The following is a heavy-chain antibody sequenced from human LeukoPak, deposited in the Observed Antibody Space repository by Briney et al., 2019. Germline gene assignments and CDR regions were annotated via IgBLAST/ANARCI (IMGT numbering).Heavy chain of an antibody. D-gene: IGHD2-2*01. CDR3: ARADCSSSTCYLRRSWFDP. J-gene: IGHJ5*02. Sequence: KTGGSLRLSCAGSGFSFNYYDMNWVRQAPGKGLEWVSSISPNSDFIYYSDSVRGRFTISRDNAENSLYLQMNSLRAEDTAVYYCARADCSSSTCYLRRSWFDPWGQGTLVTVSS. V-gene: IGHV3-21*01. CDR1: GFSFNYYD. CDR2: ISPNSDFI.